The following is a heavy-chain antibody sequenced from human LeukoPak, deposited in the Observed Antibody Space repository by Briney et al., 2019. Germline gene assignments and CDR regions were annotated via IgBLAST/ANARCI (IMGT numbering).Heavy chain of an antibody. CDR2: VISDGSSA. CDR1: GCTFSSYW. D-gene: IGHD3-10*01. J-gene: IGHJ4*02. V-gene: IGHV3-74*01. Sequence: PGGSLRLSCVASGCTFSSYWMNWVRQAPGKGLVWVSRVISDGSSATYADSVKGRFTISRDNAKNTMYLQMNSLRAEDTAVYYCVRDSYYHPDYWGQRTLVTLSP. CDR3: VRDSYYHPDY.